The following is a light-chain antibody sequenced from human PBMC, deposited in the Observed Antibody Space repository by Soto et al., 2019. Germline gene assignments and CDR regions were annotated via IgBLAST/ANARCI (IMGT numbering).Light chain of an antibody. CDR1: QSVTNS. J-gene: IGKJ4*01. CDR2: GAS. CDR3: QQYNNWPLT. Sequence: IVLSQAPGTLSLSPGEIATLSCRASQSVTNSFLAWYQQKPGQAPRLLIYGASTRATGIPARFSGSGSGTEFTLTIGGLQSEDFAVYYCQQYNNWPLTFGGGTKVDIK. V-gene: IGKV3-15*01.